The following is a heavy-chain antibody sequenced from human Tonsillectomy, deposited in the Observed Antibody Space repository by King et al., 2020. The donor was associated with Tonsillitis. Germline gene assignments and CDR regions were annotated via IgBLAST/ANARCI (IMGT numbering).Heavy chain of an antibody. J-gene: IGHJ4*02. CDR1: GGSISSNY. D-gene: IGHD3-22*01. CDR3: ARDKGDYDSSGYD. Sequence: VQLQESGPGLVKPSETLSLTCTVSGGSISSNYWTWIRQPPGKRLEWIGYIYDSGTTNYNPSLESRVTISVDTFKNQFSLKLSSVTAADTAVYYWARDKGDYDSSGYDWGQGTLVTVSS. CDR2: IYDSGTT. V-gene: IGHV4-59*01.